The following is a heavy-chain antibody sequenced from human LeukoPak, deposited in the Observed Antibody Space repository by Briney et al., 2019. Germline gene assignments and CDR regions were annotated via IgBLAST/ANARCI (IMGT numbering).Heavy chain of an antibody. Sequence: GGSLRLSCAASGFTFSGFAVHWVRQASGKGLEWVGRIRSKANSYATEYAASVKGRFTISRDESKNTAYLQMSSLKTEDTAIYYCNYYDSRAGPRWGQGTLVTVFS. CDR1: GFTFSGFA. J-gene: IGHJ4*02. D-gene: IGHD3-22*01. V-gene: IGHV3-73*01. CDR2: IRSKANSYAT. CDR3: NYYDSRAGPR.